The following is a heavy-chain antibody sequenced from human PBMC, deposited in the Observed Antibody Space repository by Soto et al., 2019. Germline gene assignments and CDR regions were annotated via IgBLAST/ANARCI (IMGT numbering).Heavy chain of an antibody. V-gene: IGHV2-5*02. CDR2: IYWDDDK. CDR3: AHRVLRTVFGLVTTTAIYFDF. Sequence: QITLNESGPTPVKPRQTLTLTCTFSGVSLTTSGVGVSWICQSPGKAPKWLALIYWDDDKRYSPSLKSRLIITNDTSKNQVVLTMADLDPADTATYYCAHRVLRTVFGLVTTTAIYFDFWGQGTPVAVSS. D-gene: IGHD3-3*01. CDR1: GVSLTTSGVG. J-gene: IGHJ4*02.